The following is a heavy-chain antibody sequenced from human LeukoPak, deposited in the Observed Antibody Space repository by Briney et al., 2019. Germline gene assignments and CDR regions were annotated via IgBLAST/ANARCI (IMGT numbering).Heavy chain of an antibody. CDR1: GFTFTNYW. D-gene: IGHD3-16*01. CDR2: IYPVDSNTRYDSNT. CDR3: ARLRDGYYDYVWGSWDY. Sequence: GESLKISCEGSGFTFTNYWIGWVRQMPGKGLEWMGIIYPVDSNTRYDSNTRYSPSFQGQVTISADKSNSTAYLQWSSLKASDTAIYYCARLRDGYYDYVWGSWDYWGQGTLVTVSS. V-gene: IGHV5-51*01. J-gene: IGHJ4*02.